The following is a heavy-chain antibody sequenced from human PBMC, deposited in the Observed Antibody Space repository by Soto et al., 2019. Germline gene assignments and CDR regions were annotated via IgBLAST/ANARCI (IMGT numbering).Heavy chain of an antibody. CDR3: ARDHYGDYQFDY. Sequence: GASVKVSCKASGYAFTNYYMHWARQAPGQGLEWMGIINPSGGGTSYAQKFQGRLTVTRDTSTSTAYMELRSLRSDDTAVYYCARDHYGDYQFDYWGQGTLVTVSS. CDR2: INPSGGGT. CDR1: GYAFTNYY. D-gene: IGHD4-17*01. J-gene: IGHJ4*02. V-gene: IGHV1-46*01.